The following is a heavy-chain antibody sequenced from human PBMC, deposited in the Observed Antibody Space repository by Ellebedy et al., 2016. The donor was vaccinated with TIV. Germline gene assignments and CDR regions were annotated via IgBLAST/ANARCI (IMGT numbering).Heavy chain of an antibody. CDR1: GYTFTSYD. J-gene: IGHJ3*02. D-gene: IGHD6-6*01. CDR2: MNPNSGNT. Sequence: AASVKVSCKASGYTFTSYDINWVRQATGQGLEWMGWMNPNSGNTGYAQKFQGRVTMTRNTSIRTAYMELSSLRSDDTAIYYCARGRREYSNPTGLSDAFDIWGQGTMVTVSS. V-gene: IGHV1-8*01. CDR3: ARGRREYSNPTGLSDAFDI.